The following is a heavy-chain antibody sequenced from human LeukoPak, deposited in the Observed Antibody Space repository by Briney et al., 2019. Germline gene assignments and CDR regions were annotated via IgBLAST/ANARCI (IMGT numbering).Heavy chain of an antibody. V-gene: IGHV3-21*01. CDR3: ARGAWYCSSTSFYFDY. CDR1: GFTFSSYS. D-gene: IGHD2-2*01. Sequence: GGSLRLSCAASGFTFSSYSMNWVRQAPGKGLEWVSSISSSSSYIYYADSVKGRFTISRDNAKNSLYLQMNSLRAEDTAVYYCARGAWYCSSTSFYFDYWGQGTLVTVSS. J-gene: IGHJ4*02. CDR2: ISSSSSYI.